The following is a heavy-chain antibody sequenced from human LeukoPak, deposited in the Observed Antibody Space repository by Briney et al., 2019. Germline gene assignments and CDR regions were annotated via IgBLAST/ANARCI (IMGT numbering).Heavy chain of an antibody. J-gene: IGHJ4*02. V-gene: IGHV3-11*05. CDR2: ISDSSGYT. CDR1: GFTSSDYY. Sequence: GGSLRLSCAASGFTSSDYYMSWIRQAPGKGLEWVSYISDSSGYTKDADSVKGRFTISRDNAKKSLYLQMNSLRAEDTALYYCARERRGLRLGELSLSGYFDYWGQGALVTVSS. CDR3: ARERRGLRLGELSLSGYFDY. D-gene: IGHD3-16*02.